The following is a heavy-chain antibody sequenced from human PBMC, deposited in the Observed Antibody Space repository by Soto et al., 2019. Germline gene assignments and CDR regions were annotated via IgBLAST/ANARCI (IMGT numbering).Heavy chain of an antibody. V-gene: IGHV3-30*18. CDR2: ISYDGSNK. CDR1: GFTFSSYG. D-gene: IGHD1-26*01. J-gene: IGHJ2*01. CDR3: AKVTRGATFGYFDL. Sequence: QVQLVESGGGVVQPGRSLRLSCAASGFTFSSYGMHWVRQAPGKGLEWVAVISYDGSNKYYADSVKGRFTISRDNSKNTLYLQMNSLRAEDTAVYYCAKVTRGATFGYFDLWGRGTLVTVSS.